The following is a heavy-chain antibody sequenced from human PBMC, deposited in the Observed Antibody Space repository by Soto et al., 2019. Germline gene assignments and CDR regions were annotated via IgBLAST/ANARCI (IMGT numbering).Heavy chain of an antibody. V-gene: IGHV3-33*01. CDR1: GFTFSSYG. CDR2: IWYDGSNK. D-gene: IGHD6-6*01. J-gene: IGHJ4*02. Sequence: GSLRLSCAASGFTFSSYGMHWVRQAPGKGLEWVAVIWYDGSNKYYADSVKGRFTISRDNSKNTLYLQMNSLRAEDTAVYYCARSLYSSSSYFAYWGQGTLVTVSS. CDR3: ARSLYSSSSYFAY.